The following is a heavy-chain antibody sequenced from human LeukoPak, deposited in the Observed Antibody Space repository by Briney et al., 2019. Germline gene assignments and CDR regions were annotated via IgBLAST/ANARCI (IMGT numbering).Heavy chain of an antibody. CDR2: IKTDGSWT. V-gene: IGHV3-74*01. CDR3: VRGVGGSSYLDY. J-gene: IGHJ4*02. D-gene: IGHD3-16*01. CDR1: GFIFSDHW. Sequence: GGSLRLSCAASGFIFSDHWMHWVRQAPGKGLVWVSRIKTDGSWTNDADSVKGRFTISRDNAENTLYLQMNSLRVEDTAVYYCVRGVGGSSYLDYWGQGALVTVSS.